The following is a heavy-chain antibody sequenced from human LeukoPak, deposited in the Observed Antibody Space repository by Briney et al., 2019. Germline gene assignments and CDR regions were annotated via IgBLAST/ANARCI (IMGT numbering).Heavy chain of an antibody. V-gene: IGHV1-2*02. Sequence: ASVKVSCKASGYTFTGYYMHWVRQAPGQGLEWMGWINPNSGGTNYAQKFQGRVTMTRDTSISTAYMELSRLRSEDTAVYYCARDNVRGTITGFYYYYYYMDVWGKGTTVTVSS. D-gene: IGHD1-20*01. CDR3: ARDNVRGTITGFYYYYYYMDV. CDR2: INPNSGGT. CDR1: GYTFTGYY. J-gene: IGHJ6*03.